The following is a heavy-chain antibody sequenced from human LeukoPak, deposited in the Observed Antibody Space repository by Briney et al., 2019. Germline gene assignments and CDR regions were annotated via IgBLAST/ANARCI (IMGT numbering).Heavy chain of an antibody. Sequence: GGSLRLSCAASGFTFSSYSMNWVRQAPGKGLEWVSSISSSSSYIYYADSVKGRFTISRDNAKNSLYLQMNSLRAEDMAVYYCASIRVPDASSDYWGQGTLVTVSS. J-gene: IGHJ4*02. D-gene: IGHD2-2*01. CDR1: GFTFSSYS. CDR3: ASIRVPDASSDY. CDR2: ISSSSSYI. V-gene: IGHV3-21*01.